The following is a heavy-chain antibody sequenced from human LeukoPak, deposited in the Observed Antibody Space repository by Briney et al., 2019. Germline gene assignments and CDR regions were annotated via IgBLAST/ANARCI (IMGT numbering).Heavy chain of an antibody. CDR1: GYTFTSYD. V-gene: IGHV1-2*02. CDR2: INPNSGGT. D-gene: IGHD6-19*01. CDR3: ARGPLSGYSSGTYDAFDI. J-gene: IGHJ3*02. Sequence: ASVKVSCKASGYTFTSYDINWVRQAPGQGLEWMGWINPNSGGTNYAQKFQGRVTMTRDTSISTAYMELSRLRSDDTAVYYCARGPLSGYSSGTYDAFDIWGQGTMVTVSS.